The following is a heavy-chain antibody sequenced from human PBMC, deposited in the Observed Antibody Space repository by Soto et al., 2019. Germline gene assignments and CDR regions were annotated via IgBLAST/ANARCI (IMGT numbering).Heavy chain of an antibody. Sequence: GESLKISCAASGFTFSSYWMSWVRQAPGKGLEWVANIKQDGSEKYYVDSVKGRFTISRDNAKNSLYLQMNSLRAEDTAVYYCARGSSGHEPDAFDIWGQGTMVTVSS. J-gene: IGHJ3*02. D-gene: IGHD6-19*01. CDR2: IKQDGSEK. V-gene: IGHV3-7*01. CDR1: GFTFSSYW. CDR3: ARGSSGHEPDAFDI.